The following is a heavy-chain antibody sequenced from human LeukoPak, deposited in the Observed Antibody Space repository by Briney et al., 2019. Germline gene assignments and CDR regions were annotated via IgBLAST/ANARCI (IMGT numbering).Heavy chain of an antibody. V-gene: IGHV1-2*02. CDR2: INPNSGGT. CDR3: ARDRDYYDSSGYFYY. J-gene: IGHJ4*02. CDR1: GYTFTGYY. D-gene: IGHD3-22*01. Sequence: ASVKVSCKASGYTFTGYYMHWVRQAPGQGLEWMGWINPNSGGTNYAQKFQGRVTMTRDTSISTAYMELSRLRSDDTAVYYCARDRDYYDSSGYFYYWGQGTLVTVSS.